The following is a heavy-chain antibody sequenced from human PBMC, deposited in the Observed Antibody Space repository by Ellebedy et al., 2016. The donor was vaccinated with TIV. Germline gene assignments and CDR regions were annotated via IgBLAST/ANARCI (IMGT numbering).Heavy chain of an antibody. J-gene: IGHJ6*02. D-gene: IGHD3-16*01. Sequence: PGGSLRLSCATSGFSVSGMHWVRQAPGKGLAWVAFLRSDGITRYYTDSVKGRFTISRDSSKNTLDLQMNRLRPEDTAVYFCVKGAYPVPTVMAVWGQGTMVTVSS. V-gene: IGHV3-30*02. CDR2: LRSDGITR. CDR3: VKGAYPVPTVMAV. CDR1: GFSVSG.